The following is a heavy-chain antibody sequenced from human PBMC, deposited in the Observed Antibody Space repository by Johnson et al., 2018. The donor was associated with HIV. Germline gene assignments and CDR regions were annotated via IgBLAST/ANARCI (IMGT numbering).Heavy chain of an antibody. CDR2: IRYDGSNK. V-gene: IGHV3-30*02. CDR1: GFTFSSYA. CDR3: ARVGDSSSSLGAFDI. Sequence: VQLVESGGDLVQPGGSLRLSCAASGFTFSSYAMHWVHQAPGKGLEWVAFIRYDGSNKYYADSVKGRFTISRDNSKNTLYLQMNSLRAEDTAVYYCARVGDSSSSLGAFDIWGQGTMVTVSS. D-gene: IGHD6-6*01. J-gene: IGHJ3*02.